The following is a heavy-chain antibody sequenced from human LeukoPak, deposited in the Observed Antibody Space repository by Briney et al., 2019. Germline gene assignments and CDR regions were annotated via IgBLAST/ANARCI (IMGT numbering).Heavy chain of an antibody. V-gene: IGHV3-11*01. CDR3: ASTYGGSVRSGPNGAFDI. Sequence: RPGGSLRLSCTASGFTLSDHYLSWIRQAPGTGLEWLSYISSRGTSMYFADSVKGRFSISRDNAKNAIYLEMNNLRADDTGVYYCASTYGGSVRSGPNGAFDIWGQGTMVTVSS. D-gene: IGHD3-16*01. CDR1: GFTLSDHY. CDR2: ISSRGTSM. J-gene: IGHJ3*02.